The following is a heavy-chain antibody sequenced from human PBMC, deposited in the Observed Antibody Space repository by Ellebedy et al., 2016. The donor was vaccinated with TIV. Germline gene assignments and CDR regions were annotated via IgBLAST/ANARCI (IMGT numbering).Heavy chain of an antibody. CDR2: ISGSGGST. CDR1: GFTFSNAW. J-gene: IGHJ3*02. CDR3: ARTIVDFSSYDAFDI. V-gene: IGHV3-23*01. Sequence: GGSLRLSCAASGFTFSNAWMSWVRQAPGKGLEWVSVISGSGGSTYYADSVKGRFTISRDNSKNTLYLQMNGLRADDTAIYYCARTIVDFSSYDAFDIWGQGTRVTVSS. D-gene: IGHD1-26*01.